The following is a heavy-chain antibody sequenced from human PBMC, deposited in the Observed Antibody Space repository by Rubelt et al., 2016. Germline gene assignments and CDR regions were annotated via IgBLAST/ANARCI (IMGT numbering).Heavy chain of an antibody. CDR1: GFTFSSYW. CDR2: INSDGSST. J-gene: IGHJ4*02. Sequence: GGGLVQPGGSLRLSCEASGFTFSSYWMHWVRQAPGKGLVWVSRINSDGSSTDYADSVKGRFTISRDNSKNTVYLLMNNLRAEDTAKYYCARYRQVGGEGYWGQGTLVTVSS. D-gene: IGHD3-16*01. V-gene: IGHV3-74*01. CDR3: ARYRQVGGEGY.